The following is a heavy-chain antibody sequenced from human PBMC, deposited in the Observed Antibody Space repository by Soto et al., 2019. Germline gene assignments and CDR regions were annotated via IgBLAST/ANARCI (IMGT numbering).Heavy chain of an antibody. V-gene: IGHV1-46*01. CDR2: INPSGVTT. D-gene: IGHD6-19*01. J-gene: IGHJ4*02. CDR1: GNTFTNYY. Sequence: QVQLVQSGAEVKKPGASVKISCKASGNTFTNYYIHWVRQAPGQGLEWMGIINPSGVTTNYAQKFQDRVTMTRDTSTSTVYMELSSLRSDDTGVYYCAREYSSGLSIWIDFWGQGTLLTVSS. CDR3: AREYSSGLSIWIDF.